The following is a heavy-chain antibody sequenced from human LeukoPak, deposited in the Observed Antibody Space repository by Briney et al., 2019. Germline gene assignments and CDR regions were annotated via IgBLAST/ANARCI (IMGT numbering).Heavy chain of an antibody. CDR1: GFTFSSYS. Sequence: GGSLRLSCAASGFTFSSYSMNWVRQAPGKGLVWVSRINRDGSSTSYADSVKGRFTISRDNAKNTLYLQMNSLRAEDTAVYYCARDRETYYDILTGYYTLGDAFDIWGQGTMVTVSS. CDR2: INRDGSST. CDR3: ARDRETYYDILTGYYTLGDAFDI. J-gene: IGHJ3*02. V-gene: IGHV3-74*01. D-gene: IGHD3-9*01.